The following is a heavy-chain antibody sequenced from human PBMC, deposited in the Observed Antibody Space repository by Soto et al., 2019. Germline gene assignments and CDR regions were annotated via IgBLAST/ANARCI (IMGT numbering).Heavy chain of an antibody. Sequence: EVQLLESGGGLVQPGGSLRLSCAASGYTFSSYAMSWVRQAPGKGLEWVSAISDSGGSTYYADSVKGRVTISRDNSRNTLYLQMNSLRAEDTAVYYCAKDSVNYYDSRGYYSPFDYWGQGTLVTVSS. CDR1: GYTFSSYA. CDR3: AKDSVNYYDSRGYYSPFDY. CDR2: ISDSGGST. J-gene: IGHJ4*02. V-gene: IGHV3-23*01. D-gene: IGHD3-22*01.